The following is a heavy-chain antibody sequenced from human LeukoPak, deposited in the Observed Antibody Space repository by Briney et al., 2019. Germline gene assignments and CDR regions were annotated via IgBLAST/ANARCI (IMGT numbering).Heavy chain of an antibody. D-gene: IGHD1-26*01. CDR2: IYYSGST. CDR3: AREVTSGSYYRDAFDI. Sequence: SETLSLTCTVAAGSISSYYWSWIRQPPGKGLEWIGFIYYSGSTNYNPSLKSRVTISVDTSKNQFSLKLTSVTAADTAVYYCAREVTSGSYYRDAFDIWGQGTMVTVSS. J-gene: IGHJ3*02. CDR1: AGSISSYY. V-gene: IGHV4-59*12.